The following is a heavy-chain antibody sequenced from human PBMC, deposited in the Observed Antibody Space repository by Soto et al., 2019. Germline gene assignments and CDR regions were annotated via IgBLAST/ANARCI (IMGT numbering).Heavy chain of an antibody. CDR3: AATIIAVSGTGYYGMDV. V-gene: IGHV1-58*02. CDR2: IVVGSGHT. CDR1: GFTFISSA. Sequence: QMQLVQSGPEVKKPGTSVKVSCKASGFTFISSAMQWVRQARGQRLEWIGWIVVGSGHTNYAQKFQERVTITRDMYXSXXYMELSSLRSEDTAVYYCAATIIAVSGTGYYGMDVWGQGTTVTVSS. D-gene: IGHD6-19*01. J-gene: IGHJ6*02.